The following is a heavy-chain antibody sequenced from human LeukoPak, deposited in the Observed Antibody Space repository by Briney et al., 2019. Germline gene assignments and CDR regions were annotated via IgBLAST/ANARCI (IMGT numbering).Heavy chain of an antibody. D-gene: IGHD3-10*01. V-gene: IGHV4-30-4*08. J-gene: IGHJ4*02. CDR3: ARRGRRGSFEGPYFDY. Sequence: PSQTLSLTCTVSGGSISSGDYYWSWIRQPPGKGLEWIGYIYYSGSTYYNPSLKSRVTISVDTSKNQFSLKLSSVTAADTAVYYCARRGRRGSFEGPYFDYWGQGTLVTVSS. CDR2: IYYSGST. CDR1: GGSISSGDYY.